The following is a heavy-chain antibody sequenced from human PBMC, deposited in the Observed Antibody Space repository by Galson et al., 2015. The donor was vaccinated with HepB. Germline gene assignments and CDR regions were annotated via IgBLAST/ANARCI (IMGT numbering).Heavy chain of an antibody. D-gene: IGHD6-13*01. CDR1: GFTFSGSA. CDR2: IRSKANSYAT. V-gene: IGHV3-73*01. CDR3: TRRSSSWDYYYYGMDL. J-gene: IGHJ6*02. Sequence: SLRLSCAASGFTFSGSAIHWVRQASGKGLEWVGRIRSKANSYATAYAASVKGRFTISRDDSKNTAYLQMNSLKTEDTAVYYCTRRSSSWDYYYYGMDLWGQGTTVTVSS.